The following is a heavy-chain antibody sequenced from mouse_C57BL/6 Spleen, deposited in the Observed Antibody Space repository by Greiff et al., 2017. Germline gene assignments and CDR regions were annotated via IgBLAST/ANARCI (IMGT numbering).Heavy chain of an antibody. V-gene: IGHV1-53*01. Sequence: QVQLKQPGTELVKPGASVKLSCKASGYTFTSYWMHWVKQRPGQGLEWIGNINPSNGGTNYNEKFKSKATLTVDKSSSTAYMQLSSRTSEDSAVDYCARLVYYDYFDYFDYWGQGTTVTVSA. CDR3: ARLVYYDYFDYFDY. CDR1: GYTFTSYW. D-gene: IGHD2-4*01. CDR2: INPSNGGT. J-gene: IGHJ2*01.